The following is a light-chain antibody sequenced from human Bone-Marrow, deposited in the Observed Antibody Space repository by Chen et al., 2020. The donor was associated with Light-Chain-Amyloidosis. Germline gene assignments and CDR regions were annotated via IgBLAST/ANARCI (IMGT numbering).Light chain of an antibody. CDR2: DDS. Sequence: SYVLTQPSSVSVAPGQTATIACGRNNIGSTSVHWYQQTPGQAPLLVVYDDSDRPSGIPERLSGSNSGNTATLNISRVEAGDEADYYCQVWDRSSDRPVFGGGTKLTVL. V-gene: IGLV3-21*02. CDR1: NIGSTS. J-gene: IGLJ3*02. CDR3: QVWDRSSDRPV.